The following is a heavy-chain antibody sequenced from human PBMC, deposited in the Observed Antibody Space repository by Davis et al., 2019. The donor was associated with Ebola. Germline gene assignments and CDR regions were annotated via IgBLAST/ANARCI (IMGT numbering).Heavy chain of an antibody. CDR3: ARDESIAVAGPRGWFDP. D-gene: IGHD6-19*01. V-gene: IGHV6-1*01. J-gene: IGHJ5*02. CDR1: GDSVSRNSVA. CDR2: TYYRSKWYN. Sequence: SQTPSLTCAISGDSVSRNSVAWNWIRQSPSRGLEWLGRTYYRSKWYNDYSVSVKSRVTINADTSRNQLSLQLNSVTPEDTAVYYCARDESIAVAGPRGWFDPWGQGTLVTVSS.